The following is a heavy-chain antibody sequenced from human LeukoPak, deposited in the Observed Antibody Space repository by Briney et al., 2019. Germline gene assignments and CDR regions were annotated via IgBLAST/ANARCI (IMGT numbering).Heavy chain of an antibody. CDR2: INQDGSEK. D-gene: IGHD1/OR15-1a*01. V-gene: IGHV3-7*01. CDR1: GFTFSTYW. J-gene: IGHJ4*02. Sequence: PGGSLRLSCVTSGFTFSTYWVTWVRQAPGKGLEWVASINQDGSEKYYVDSVKGRFVVSRDNAEHSLYLQMSSLRAEDTAVYYCATDRSSGTPERFDYWGQGTLVTVSS. CDR3: ATDRSSGTPERFDY.